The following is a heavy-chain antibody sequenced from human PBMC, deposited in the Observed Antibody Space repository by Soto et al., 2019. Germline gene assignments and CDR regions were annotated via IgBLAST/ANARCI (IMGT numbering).Heavy chain of an antibody. CDR3: AGLSY. Sequence: QVQLRESGPGLVKPSETLSLTCTVSGGSIRSYYWSWIRQPPGKGLEWIGYIYHSGSTNYNPSLKSRVTISVDTSKNQFSLKLSSVTAADTAVYYCAGLSYWGQGTLVTVSS. J-gene: IGHJ4*02. CDR1: GGSIRSYY. V-gene: IGHV4-59*01. CDR2: IYHSGST.